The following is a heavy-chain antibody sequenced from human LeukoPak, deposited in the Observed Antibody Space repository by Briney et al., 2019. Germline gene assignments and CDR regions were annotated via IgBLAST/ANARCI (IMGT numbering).Heavy chain of an antibody. Sequence: PSETLSLTCTVSGYSISSGYYWSWIRQPPGKGLEWIGEINHSGSTNYNPSLKSRVTISVDTSKNQFSLKLSSVTAADTAVYYCARSRHYYYDSSGYYSPMYYFDYWGQGTLVTVSS. CDR2: INHSGST. J-gene: IGHJ4*02. CDR3: ARSRHYYYDSSGYYSPMYYFDY. V-gene: IGHV4-38-2*02. D-gene: IGHD3-22*01. CDR1: GYSISSGYY.